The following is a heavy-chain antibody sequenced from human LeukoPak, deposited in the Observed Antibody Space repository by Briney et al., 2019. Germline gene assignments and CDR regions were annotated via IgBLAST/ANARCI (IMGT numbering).Heavy chain of an antibody. V-gene: IGHV4-34*01. CDR2: INHSGST. CDR1: GGSFSGYY. Sequence: SETLSLTCAVYGGSFSGYYWSWIRQPPGKGLEWIGEINHSGSTNYNPSLKSRVTISVDTSKNQFSLKLSSVTAADTAVYYCATTPRRAAGLDYWGQGTLVTVSS. D-gene: IGHD6-13*01. CDR3: ATTPRRAAGLDY. J-gene: IGHJ4*02.